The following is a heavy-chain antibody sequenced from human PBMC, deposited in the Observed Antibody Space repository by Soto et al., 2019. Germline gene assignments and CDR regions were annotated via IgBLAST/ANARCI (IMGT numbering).Heavy chain of an antibody. Sequence: QVQLQESGPGLVKPSETLSLTCTVSGGSISSYYWSWIRQPPGKGLEWIGYISYSGSTNYHPSLKSRVTISVDTSKNQFSLKLSSVTAADTAVYYCARDLNCSGGSCYHDAFDIWGQGTMVTVSS. V-gene: IGHV4-59*01. CDR2: ISYSGST. D-gene: IGHD2-15*01. CDR3: ARDLNCSGGSCYHDAFDI. J-gene: IGHJ3*02. CDR1: GGSISSYY.